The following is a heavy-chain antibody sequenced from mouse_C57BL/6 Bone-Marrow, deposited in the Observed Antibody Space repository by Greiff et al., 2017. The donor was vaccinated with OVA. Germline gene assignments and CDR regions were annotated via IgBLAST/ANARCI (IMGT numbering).Heavy chain of an antibody. CDR1: FYPFPSSC. D-gene: IGHD1-1*01. Sequence: LQPPFPSLLQPVASVPLSCPSSFYPFPSSCLPLLPHSPFPFLSLIGIIHPNIGSPNYNEKFQSTATLTVDKSSSTAYMQLSSLTSEDSAVYYCARSYFLLYGAMDYWGQGTSVTVSS. J-gene: IGHJ4*01. V-gene: IGHV1-64*01. CDR2: IHPNIGSP. CDR3: ARSYFLLYGAMDY.